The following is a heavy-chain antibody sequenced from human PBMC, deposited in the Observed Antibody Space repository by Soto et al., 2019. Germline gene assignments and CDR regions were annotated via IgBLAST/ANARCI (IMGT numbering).Heavy chain of an antibody. V-gene: IGHV3-64*01. CDR2: ISGNGDTT. CDR3: ARAWRAHV. CDR1: GFTFSNYA. J-gene: IGHJ6*02. Sequence: EVQLVESGGGLVQPGGSLRLSCVASGFTFSNYAMHCVRQAPGKGLECVSVISGNGDTTYYANSVKDRFTISRDNSKNTLYLQMGSLRADDMAVYYCARAWRAHVWGQGTTVAVSS.